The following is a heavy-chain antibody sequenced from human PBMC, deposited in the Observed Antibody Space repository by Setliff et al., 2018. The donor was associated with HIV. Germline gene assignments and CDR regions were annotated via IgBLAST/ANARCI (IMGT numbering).Heavy chain of an antibody. V-gene: IGHV4-59*08. J-gene: IGHJ6*03. CDR2: MSLTRDT. D-gene: IGHD1-26*01. CDR1: GASISGSY. Sequence: PSETLSLTCTVSGASISGSYWIWIRQPPGKGLEWIGYMSLTRDTKYNPSLNSRVTTSIDTSKNQFSLELRSVTAADTAVYYCARQWAERVMDVWGNGTTVTVSS. CDR3: ARQWAERVMDV.